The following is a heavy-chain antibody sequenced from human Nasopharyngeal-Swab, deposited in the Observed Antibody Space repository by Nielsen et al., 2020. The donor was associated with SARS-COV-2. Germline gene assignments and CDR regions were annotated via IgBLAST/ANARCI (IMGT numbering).Heavy chain of an antibody. J-gene: IGHJ4*02. V-gene: IGHV3-21*06. D-gene: IGHD1-26*01. CDR3: AKDGVLGMWGYFDF. CDR1: GFMFSSYT. CDR2: ISFNGIHM. Sequence: GESLKISCAASGFMFSSYTMNWVRQAPGKVLEWVSTISFNGIHMYYADSVKGRFTISRDNARNSVFLQMNSLRVEDTAVYYCAKDGVLGMWGYFDFGGQGTMVSVS.